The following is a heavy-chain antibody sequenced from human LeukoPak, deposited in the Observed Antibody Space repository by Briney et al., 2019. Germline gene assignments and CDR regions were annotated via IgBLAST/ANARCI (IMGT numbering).Heavy chain of an antibody. CDR1: GYTFTSYG. CDR3: ARDLGYYYDSSGDDY. J-gene: IGHJ4*02. CDR2: ISAYNGNT. V-gene: IGHV1-18*01. D-gene: IGHD3-22*01. Sequence: ASVKVSCKASGYTFTSYGISWVRQAPGQGLEWMGWISAYNGNTNYAQKLQGRVTMTTDTSTSTAYMELRSLRSDDTAVYYCARDLGYYYDSSGDDYWGQGTLVTVSS.